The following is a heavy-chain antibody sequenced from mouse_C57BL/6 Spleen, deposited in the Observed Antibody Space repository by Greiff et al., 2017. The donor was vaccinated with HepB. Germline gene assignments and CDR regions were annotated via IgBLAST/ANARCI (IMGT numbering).Heavy chain of an antibody. CDR1: GFTFSDYG. CDR2: ISSGSSTI. Sequence: EVKLMESGGGLVKPGGSLKLSCAASGFTFSDYGMHWVRQAPEKGLEWVAYISSGSSTIYYADTVKGRFTISRDNAKNTLFLQMTSLRSEDTAMYYWAKYGSPPYYAMDYWGQGTSVTVSS. V-gene: IGHV5-17*01. D-gene: IGHD1-1*01. J-gene: IGHJ4*01. CDR3: AKYGSPPYYAMDY.